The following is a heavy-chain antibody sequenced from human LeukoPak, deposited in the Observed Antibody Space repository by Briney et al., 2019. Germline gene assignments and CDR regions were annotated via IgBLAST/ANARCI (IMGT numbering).Heavy chain of an antibody. J-gene: IGHJ4*02. D-gene: IGHD3-3*01. CDR2: IRSKANSYAT. CDR3: TRHYWNDFWSLVGYDY. Sequence: PGGSLRLSCVASGFTFGDYGMSWVRQAPGKGLEWVGRIRSKANSYATAYAASVKGRFTISRDDSKNTAYLQMNSLKTEDTAVYYCTRHYWNDFWSLVGYDYWGQGTLVTVSS. CDR1: GFTFGDYG. V-gene: IGHV3-73*01.